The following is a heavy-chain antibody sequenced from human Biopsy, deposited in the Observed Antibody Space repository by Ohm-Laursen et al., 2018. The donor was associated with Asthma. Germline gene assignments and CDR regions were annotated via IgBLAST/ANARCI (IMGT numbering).Heavy chain of an antibody. CDR2: IYYSGST. CDR3: ARTTYGDDGFDP. CDR1: GGSINIGDYY. V-gene: IGHV4-31*11. Sequence: SETLSLTCAVSGGSINIGDYYWSWIRQHPVKGLEWIGYIYYSGSTCYNPSLKSRVSISLDTSKNQFSLSLTSVTAADTAVYYCARTTYGDDGFDPWGQGTLVTVSS. J-gene: IGHJ5*02. D-gene: IGHD4-17*01.